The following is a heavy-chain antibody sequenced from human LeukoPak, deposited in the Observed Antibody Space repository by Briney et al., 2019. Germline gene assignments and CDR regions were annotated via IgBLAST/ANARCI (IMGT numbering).Heavy chain of an antibody. CDR2: ISSSSSYI. D-gene: IGHD3-10*01. CDR3: ARDRVGENAFDI. V-gene: IGHV3-21*01. J-gene: IGHJ3*02. Sequence: GGSLRLSCAASGFTFSSYSMNWVRQAPGKGLEWVSSISSSSSYIYYADSVKGRFTISRDNAKNSLYLQMNSLGAEDTAVYYCARDRVGENAFDIWGQGTMVTVSS. CDR1: GFTFSSYS.